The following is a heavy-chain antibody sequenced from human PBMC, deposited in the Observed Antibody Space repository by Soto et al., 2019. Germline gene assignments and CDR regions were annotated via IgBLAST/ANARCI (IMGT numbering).Heavy chain of an antibody. CDR2: ISSSGSTI. J-gene: IGHJ4*02. V-gene: IGHV3-48*03. CDR3: ARSLRITDDSSRYDY. D-gene: IGHD3-22*01. Sequence: GGSLRLSCAASGFTFSSYEMNWVRQAPGKGLEWVSYISSSGSTIYYADSVKGRFTISRDNAKNSLYLQMNSLRAEDTAVYYCARSLRITDDSSRYDYLGQGTLITVSS. CDR1: GFTFSSYE.